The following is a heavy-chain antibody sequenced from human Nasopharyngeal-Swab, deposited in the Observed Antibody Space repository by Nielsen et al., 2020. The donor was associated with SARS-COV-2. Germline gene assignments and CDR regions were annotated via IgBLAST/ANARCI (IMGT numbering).Heavy chain of an antibody. CDR2: IYSGGSST. D-gene: IGHD2-8*02. V-gene: IGHV3-23*03. Sequence: GESLKISCAASGFTSSSYAMSWVRQAPGKGLEWVSIIYSGGSSTYYADSVKGRFTISRDNSKNTLYLQMNSLRAEDTAVYYCAKDGTLLGYYYYGMDVWGQGTTVTVSS. CDR3: AKDGTLLGYYYYGMDV. J-gene: IGHJ6*02. CDR1: GFTSSSYA.